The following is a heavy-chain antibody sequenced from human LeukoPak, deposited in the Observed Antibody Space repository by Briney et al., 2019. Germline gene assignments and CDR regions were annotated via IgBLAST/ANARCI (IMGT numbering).Heavy chain of an antibody. CDR2: INPSGGST. CDR3: ARVGGRGSTSCYH. D-gene: IGHD2-2*01. J-gene: IGHJ5*02. CDR1: GYTFTSYD. V-gene: IGHV1-46*01. Sequence: ASVKVSCKASGYTFTSYDINWVRQAPGQGLEWMGIINPSGGSTSYAQKFQGRVTMTRDTSTSTVYMELSSLRSEDTAVYYCARVGGRGSTSCYHWGQGTLVTVSS.